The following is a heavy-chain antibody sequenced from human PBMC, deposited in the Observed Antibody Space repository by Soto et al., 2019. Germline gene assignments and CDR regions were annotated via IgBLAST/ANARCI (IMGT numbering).Heavy chain of an antibody. Sequence: PSETLSLTCTVPGGSISSGDYYWSWIRQPPGKGLEWIGYIYYSGSTYYNPSLKSRVTISVDTSKNQFSLKLSSVTAADTAVYYCARDVGYGTTDYWGQGTLVTVSS. V-gene: IGHV4-30-4*01. CDR1: GGSISSGDYY. D-gene: IGHD5-18*01. CDR2: IYYSGST. CDR3: ARDVGYGTTDY. J-gene: IGHJ4*02.